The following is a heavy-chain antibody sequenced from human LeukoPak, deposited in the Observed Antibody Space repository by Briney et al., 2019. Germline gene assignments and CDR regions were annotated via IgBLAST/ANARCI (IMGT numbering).Heavy chain of an antibody. CDR1: GFTFSSYA. J-gene: IGHJ4*02. V-gene: IGHV3-30-3*01. Sequence: GGSLRLSCAASGFTFSSYAMHWVRQAPGKGLEWVAVILYDGSNKYYADSVKGRFTISRDNSKNTLYLQMNSLRAEDTAVYYCARGGPSRGYYFDYWGQGTLVTVSS. CDR2: ILYDGSNK. D-gene: IGHD2-15*01. CDR3: ARGGPSRGYYFDY.